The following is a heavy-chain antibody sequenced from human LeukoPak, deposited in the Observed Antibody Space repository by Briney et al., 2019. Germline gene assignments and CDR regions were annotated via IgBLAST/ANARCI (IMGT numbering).Heavy chain of an antibody. CDR2: IIPIFGTA. CDR3: ARDRRGYSYGTGVRDY. CDR1: GGTFSSYA. J-gene: IGHJ4*02. V-gene: IGHV1-69*13. D-gene: IGHD5-18*01. Sequence: ASVKVSCKASGGTFSSYAISWVRQAPGQGLEWMGGIIPIFGTANYAQKFQGRVTITADESSSTAYMELSSLRSEDTAVYYCARDRRGYSYGTGVRDYWGQGTLVTVSS.